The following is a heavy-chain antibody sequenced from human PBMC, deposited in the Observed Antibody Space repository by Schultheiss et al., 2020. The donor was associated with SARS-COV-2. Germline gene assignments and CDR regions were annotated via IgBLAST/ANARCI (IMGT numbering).Heavy chain of an antibody. J-gene: IGHJ4*02. V-gene: IGHV3-64D*06. CDR3: ARDDILTGYTDY. D-gene: IGHD3-9*01. CDR1: GFTFSKYS. CDR2: LSYHGRNT. Sequence: GESLKISCAASGFTFSKYSMHWVRQGPGKGLEYVSALSYHGRNTYYADSVKGRFTISRDNSRNTVYLQMSSLRAEDTAVYYCARDDILTGYTDYWGQGTLVTVSS.